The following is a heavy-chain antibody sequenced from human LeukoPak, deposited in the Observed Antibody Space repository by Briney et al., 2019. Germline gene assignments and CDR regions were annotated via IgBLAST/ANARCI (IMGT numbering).Heavy chain of an antibody. V-gene: IGHV3-48*01. D-gene: IGHD6-13*01. CDR1: GFTFSSYS. Sequence: PGGSLRLSCAASGFTFSSYSMNWVRQAPGKGLGWVAYISSSSSTIYYADSVKGRFTISRDNAKNSLYLQMSSLRAEDTAVYYCASAAVAAAGTGFDYWGQGTLVTVSS. J-gene: IGHJ4*02. CDR3: ASAAVAAAGTGFDY. CDR2: ISSSSSTI.